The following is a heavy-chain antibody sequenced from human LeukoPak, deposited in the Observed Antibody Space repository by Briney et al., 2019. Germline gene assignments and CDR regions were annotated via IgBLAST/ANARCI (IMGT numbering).Heavy chain of an antibody. CDR2: INPNSGGT. D-gene: IGHD3-22*01. Sequence: ASVKVSYKASGYTFTGYYMHWVRQAPGQGLEWMGWINPNSGGTNYAQKFQGRVTMTRDTSISTAYMELSRLRSDDTAVYYCARAENYDSSGYCARYWGQGTLVTVSS. CDR3: ARAENYDSSGYCARY. J-gene: IGHJ4*02. CDR1: GYTFTGYY. V-gene: IGHV1-2*02.